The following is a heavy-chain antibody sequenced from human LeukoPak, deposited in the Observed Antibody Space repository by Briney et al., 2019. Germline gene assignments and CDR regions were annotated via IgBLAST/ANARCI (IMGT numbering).Heavy chain of an antibody. D-gene: IGHD5-24*01. CDR1: GFTFSSYS. J-gene: IGHJ3*02. CDR2: ISSSSSYM. Sequence: PGGSLRLSCAASGFTFSSYSMNWVRQAPGKGLEWVSSISSSSSYMYYADSVKGRFTISRDNAKNSLYLQMNSLRAEDTAVYYCARIGDGYNFFGAFDIWGQGTMVTVSS. CDR3: ARIGDGYNFFGAFDI. V-gene: IGHV3-21*01.